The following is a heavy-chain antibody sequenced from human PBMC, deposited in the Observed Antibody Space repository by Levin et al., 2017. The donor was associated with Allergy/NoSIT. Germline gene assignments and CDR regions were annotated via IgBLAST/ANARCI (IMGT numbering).Heavy chain of an antibody. CDR3: ARSGGDLYWYFDL. V-gene: IGHV3-53*01. D-gene: IGHD2-21*02. Sequence: ETLSLTCAASGFTVSANYMSWVRQAPGKGLEWVSVIYRDGDARYADSVKGRFTISRDNSKNTLYLQMNSLRAEDTAVYYCARSGGDLYWYFDLWGRGTLVTVSS. CDR1: GFTVSANY. J-gene: IGHJ2*01. CDR2: IYRDGDA.